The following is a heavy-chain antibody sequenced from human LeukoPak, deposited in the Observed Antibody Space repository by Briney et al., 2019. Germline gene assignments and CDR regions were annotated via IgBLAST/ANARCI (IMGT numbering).Heavy chain of an antibody. CDR1: GGSISRSDYY. CDR3: ARGRRYCSSTSCYSSYYYGMDV. V-gene: IGHV4-30-4*01. CDR2: IYYSGIT. D-gene: IGHD2-2*01. J-gene: IGHJ6*02. Sequence: SETLSLTCSVSGGSISRSDYYWSWIRQPPGTGLEWLGYIYYSGITYYNPSLKSRVTISVDTSKNQFSLKLSSVTAADTAVYYCARGRRYCSSTSCYSSYYYGMDVWGQGTTVTVSS.